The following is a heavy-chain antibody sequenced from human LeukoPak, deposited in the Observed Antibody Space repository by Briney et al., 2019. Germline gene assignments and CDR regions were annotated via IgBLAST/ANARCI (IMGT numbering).Heavy chain of an antibody. J-gene: IGHJ6*03. CDR1: GFTFSSYG. D-gene: IGHD3-22*01. CDR2: IRYDGSNK. CDR3: AKDGYYYDSSGYYNYYYYYMDV. Sequence: PGGSLRLSCAASGFTFSSYGMHWVRQAPGKGLEWVAFIRYDGSNKYYADSVKARFTISRDNSKNTLYLQMNSLRAEDTAVYYCAKDGYYYDSSGYYNYYYYYMDVWGKGTTVTVSS. V-gene: IGHV3-30*02.